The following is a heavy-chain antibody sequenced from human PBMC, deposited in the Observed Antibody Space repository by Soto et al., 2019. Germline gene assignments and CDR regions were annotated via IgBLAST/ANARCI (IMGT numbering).Heavy chain of an antibody. CDR2: IYYSGST. CDR1: GGCISSYY. J-gene: IGHJ4*02. D-gene: IGHD2-15*01. Sequence: SETLSLTCTVSGGCISSYYWSWIRQPPGKGLEWIGYIYYSGSTNYNPSLKSRVTISVDTSKNQFSLELSSVTAADTAVYYCARQPEIKSTPNDYWGQGTLVTVSS. CDR3: ARQPEIKSTPNDY. V-gene: IGHV4-59*08.